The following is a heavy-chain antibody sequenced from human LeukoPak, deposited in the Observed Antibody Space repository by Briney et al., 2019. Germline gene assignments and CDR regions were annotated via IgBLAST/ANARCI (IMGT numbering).Heavy chain of an antibody. CDR3: ARELWFGELLVRGAFDI. D-gene: IGHD3-10*01. J-gene: IGHJ3*02. Sequence: SGTLSLTCAVSGGSISSSNWWSWARQPPGKGLEWIGEIYHSGSTNYNPSLKSRVTISVDKSKNQFPLKLSSVTAADTAVYYCARELWFGELLVRGAFDIWGQGTMVTVSS. CDR1: GGSISSSNW. CDR2: IYHSGST. V-gene: IGHV4-4*02.